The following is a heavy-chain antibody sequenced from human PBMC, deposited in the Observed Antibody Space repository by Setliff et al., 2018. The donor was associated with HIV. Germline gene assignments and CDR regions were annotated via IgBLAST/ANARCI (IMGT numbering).Heavy chain of an antibody. V-gene: IGHV1-2*06. CDR1: GYTFTDYF. CDR2: INPNSGDA. J-gene: IGHJ6*02. CDR3: ARNFGLSPSGKYYYYYGMDI. D-gene: IGHD3-10*01. Sequence: GASVKVSCKASGYTFTDYFIHWVRQAPGQGLEWMGRINPNSGDAIYAQNFQGRVTMTRDTSFNAAYMELRGLRSDDTAVYYCARNFGLSPSGKYYYYYGMDIWGQGTTVTVSS.